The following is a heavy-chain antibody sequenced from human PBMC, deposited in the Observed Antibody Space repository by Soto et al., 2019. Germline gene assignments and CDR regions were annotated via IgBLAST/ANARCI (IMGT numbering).Heavy chain of an antibody. Sequence: QVQLQESGPGLVKPSETLSLTCTVSGGSVSSNDYYWSWIRQPPGKGLEWIGHIFHTGSTTYNPSPTSRVTISIATSQSQFSLRLSSVTAADTAVYFCARDRGIAVAGTFDYWGQGTLLSVSS. CDR1: GGSVSSNDYY. D-gene: IGHD6-19*01. CDR3: ARDRGIAVAGTFDY. CDR2: IFHTGST. J-gene: IGHJ4*02. V-gene: IGHV4-61*08.